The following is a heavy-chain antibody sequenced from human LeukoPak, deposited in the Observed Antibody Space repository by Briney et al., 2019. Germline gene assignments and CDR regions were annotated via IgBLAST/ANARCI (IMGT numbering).Heavy chain of an antibody. CDR2: IRSDVSTK. Sequence: GGSLRLSCAASGFTFSNYGVHWVRQAPGKGLEWVAAIRSDVSTKYYADSVRGRFTISRDNSKNTVYLEMNSLRAEDTAVYYCARAYSRESGYDFVFENWGQGTLVSVSS. CDR1: GFTFSNYG. D-gene: IGHD5-12*01. CDR3: ARAYSRESGYDFVFEN. J-gene: IGHJ4*02. V-gene: IGHV3-33*01.